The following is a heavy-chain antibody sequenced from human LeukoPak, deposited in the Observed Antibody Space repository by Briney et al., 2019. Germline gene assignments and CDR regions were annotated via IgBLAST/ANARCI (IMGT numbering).Heavy chain of an antibody. CDR2: TRYDGTNK. Sequence: GGSLRLSCAASGFTFSSYGMNWVRQAPGKGLEWVAFTRYDGTNKYYADSVKGRFTISRDNSKNTLYLQMNSLRAEDTAVYYCARIVGADDAFDIWGQGTMVTVSS. V-gene: IGHV3-30*02. D-gene: IGHD1-26*01. CDR3: ARIVGADDAFDI. J-gene: IGHJ3*02. CDR1: GFTFSSYG.